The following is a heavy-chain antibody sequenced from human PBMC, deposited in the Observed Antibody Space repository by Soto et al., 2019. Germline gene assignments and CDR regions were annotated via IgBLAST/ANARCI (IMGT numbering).Heavy chain of an antibody. J-gene: IGHJ4*02. CDR2: TYYTGTT. CDR1: CGSITNYY. Sequence: PSETLSLTCTVSCGSITNYYWTWIRQPPGKGLEWIGYTYYTGTTNYNPSLNSRVTISVDTSKNQFSLQVNSVTAADTAVYYCARGGWSHDSWGRGTLVTVSS. CDR3: ARGGWSHDS. D-gene: IGHD6-19*01. V-gene: IGHV4-59*01.